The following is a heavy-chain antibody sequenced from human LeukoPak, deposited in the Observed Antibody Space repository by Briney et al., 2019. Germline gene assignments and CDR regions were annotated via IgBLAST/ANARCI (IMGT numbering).Heavy chain of an antibody. J-gene: IGHJ6*03. CDR3: ARGSSSWYYYYYYMDV. Sequence: ASVKVSCKASGYTFTSYGISWVRQAPGQGLEWMGWISAYNGNTNYAQKLQGRVTMTTGTSTSTAYMELRSLRSDDTAVYYCARGSSSWYYYYYYMDVWGKGTTVTVSS. D-gene: IGHD6-13*01. CDR2: ISAYNGNT. CDR1: GYTFTSYG. V-gene: IGHV1-18*01.